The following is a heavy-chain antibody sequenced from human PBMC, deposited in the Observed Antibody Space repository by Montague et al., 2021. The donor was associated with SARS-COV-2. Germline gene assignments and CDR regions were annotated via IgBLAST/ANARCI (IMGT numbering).Heavy chain of an antibody. V-gene: IGHV4-61*03. Sequence: SETLSLTCSVSGADVSRGNYYWSWIRQPPGRGLEWIGYVFYTGNTNYNPSLKSRVTISVDTSKSLFSLDLTSVTAADAAVYYCARITFLTKVDCLGLFSFDSWGQGALVTVSS. D-gene: IGHD3-3*02. CDR1: GADVSRGNYY. CDR3: ARITFLTKVDCLGLFSFDS. J-gene: IGHJ4*02. CDR2: VFYTGNT.